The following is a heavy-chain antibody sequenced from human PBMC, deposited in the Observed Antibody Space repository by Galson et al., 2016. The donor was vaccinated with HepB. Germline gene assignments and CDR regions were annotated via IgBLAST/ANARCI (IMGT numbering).Heavy chain of an antibody. Sequence: SLRLSCAASGFTFSTYSMNWVRPAPGKGLEWVSSISSSSSSYIYYADSVKGRFTISRDNAKNSLYLQINSLRAEDTAVYYCARDQYVRGSGWYSASGCWGQGTLVTVSS. J-gene: IGHJ4*02. CDR1: GFTFSTYS. V-gene: IGHV3-21*01. CDR2: ISSSSSSYI. CDR3: ARDQYVRGSGWYSASGC. D-gene: IGHD6-13*01.